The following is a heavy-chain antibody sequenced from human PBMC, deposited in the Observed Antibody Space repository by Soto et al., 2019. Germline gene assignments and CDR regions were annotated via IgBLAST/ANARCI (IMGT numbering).Heavy chain of an antibody. CDR2: INPNSGGT. Sequence: ASVKVSCKASGYAFTGYYMHWVRQAPGQGLEWMGWINPNSGGTNYAQKFQGWVTMTRDTSISTAYMELSRLRSDDTAVYYCARGRYSSSWFSIDYWGQGTLVTSPQ. D-gene: IGHD6-13*01. CDR1: GYAFTGYY. J-gene: IGHJ4*02. CDR3: ARGRYSSSWFSIDY. V-gene: IGHV1-2*04.